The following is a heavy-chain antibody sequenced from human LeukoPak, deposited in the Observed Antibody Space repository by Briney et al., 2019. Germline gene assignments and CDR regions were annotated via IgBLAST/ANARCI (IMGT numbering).Heavy chain of an antibody. CDR1: GYSFNTYW. CDR2: IYPGDSDT. V-gene: IGHV5-51*01. Sequence: GESLKISCKGSGYSFNTYWIAWVRQMPGKGLEWMGIIYPGDSDTRYSPSFQGQVTISADKSISTAYLQWSSLKASDTAMYYCARRVTYSSSSGITFDPWGQGTLVTVSS. J-gene: IGHJ5*02. D-gene: IGHD6-6*01. CDR3: ARRVTYSSSSGITFDP.